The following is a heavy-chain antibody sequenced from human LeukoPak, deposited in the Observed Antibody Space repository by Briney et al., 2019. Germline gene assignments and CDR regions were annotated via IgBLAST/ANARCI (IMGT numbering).Heavy chain of an antibody. CDR2: IIPIFGTA. J-gene: IGHJ3*02. D-gene: IGHD3-22*01. CDR3: ARDSYFDSGGYKNVFFDI. V-gene: IGHV1-69*05. Sequence: SVKVSCKASGGTFSSYAISWVRQAPGQGLEWMGGIIPIFGTANYAQKFQGRVTITTDESTSTAYMELSSLRSEDTAVYYCARDSYFDSGGYKNVFFDIGGKGKMVTV. CDR1: GGTFSSYA.